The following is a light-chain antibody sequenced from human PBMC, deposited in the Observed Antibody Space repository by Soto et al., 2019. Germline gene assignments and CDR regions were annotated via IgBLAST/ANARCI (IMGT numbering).Light chain of an antibody. Sequence: QSALTQPRSVSGSPGQSVTISCTGTSSDVGGYKYVSWYQQHPGKAPKLIIYDVRKRPSGVPDRFSGSKSANAASLTISGLQAADEADYYCCSYAGGVVFGGGTKVTVL. J-gene: IGLJ3*02. V-gene: IGLV2-11*01. CDR2: DVR. CDR1: SSDVGGYKY. CDR3: CSYAGGVV.